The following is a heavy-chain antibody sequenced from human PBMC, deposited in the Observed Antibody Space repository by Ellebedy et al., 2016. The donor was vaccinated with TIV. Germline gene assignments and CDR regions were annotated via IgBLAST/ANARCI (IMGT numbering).Heavy chain of an antibody. J-gene: IGHJ6*02. Sequence: GESLKISCAASGFTFRGYWMHWVRQAPGKGLVWVSRINGDGSSTTYADSVKGRFTISGDYAKNTLYLQMNSRRAEDTAVYYCARGGYGSGRSGGMDVWGQGTTVTVSS. V-gene: IGHV3-74*03. CDR3: ARGGYGSGRSGGMDV. CDR1: GFTFRGYW. D-gene: IGHD3-10*01. CDR2: INGDGSST.